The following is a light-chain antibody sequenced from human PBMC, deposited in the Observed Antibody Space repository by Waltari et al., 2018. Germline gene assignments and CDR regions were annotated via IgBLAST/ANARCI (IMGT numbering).Light chain of an antibody. CDR1: SADLASYYL. V-gene: IGLV2-23*01. J-gene: IGLJ1*01. CDR3: CSYTGSSTSYG. Sequence: QSALTQPASVSGSPGQSITISCTGASADLASYYLVSCYQHHPAKAPKLMIYEAVKRPSGVSNRFSGAKSGTTASLIISGLQADDEADYYCCSYTGSSTSYGCGSGTKVTVL. CDR2: EAV.